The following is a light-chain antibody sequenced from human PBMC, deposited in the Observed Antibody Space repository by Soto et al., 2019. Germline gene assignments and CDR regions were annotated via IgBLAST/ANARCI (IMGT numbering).Light chain of an antibody. CDR1: SSDIGSYNR. J-gene: IGLJ1*01. Sequence: LTQPASVSGSPGQSITISCTGTSSDIGSYNRVSWYQQPPGTAPKLIIYEVNNRPSGVPDRFSGSKSGNTASLTISGLQAEDEADYYCNTFTTSSTYVFGAGTKSPS. V-gene: IGLV2-18*02. CDR3: NTFTTSSTYV. CDR2: EVN.